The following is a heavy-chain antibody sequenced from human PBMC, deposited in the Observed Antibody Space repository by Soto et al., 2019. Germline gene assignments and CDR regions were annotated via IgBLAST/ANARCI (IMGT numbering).Heavy chain of an antibody. V-gene: IGHV4-31*03. Sequence: PSETLSLTCTVFAGSISIGGYYWSWIRQHPGKGLEWIGYIYYSGSTYYNPSLKSRVTLSVDTSKNQFSLKLSSVTAADTAVYYCARVNQSAFDSWGQGTLVTVS. J-gene: IGHJ4*02. CDR1: AGSISIGGYY. CDR2: IYYSGST. D-gene: IGHD2-2*01. CDR3: ARVNQSAFDS.